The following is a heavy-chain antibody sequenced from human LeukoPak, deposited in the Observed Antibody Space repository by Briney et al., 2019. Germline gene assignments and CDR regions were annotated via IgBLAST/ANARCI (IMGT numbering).Heavy chain of an antibody. V-gene: IGHV3-11*04. J-gene: IGHJ6*03. CDR3: ARWRRDYDFWSGQVYYYMDV. CDR1: GFTFSNYA. Sequence: GGSLRLSCAASGFTFSNYAMSWVRQAPGKGLEWVSYISSSDSTIYYADSVKGRFTISRDNAKNSLYLQMNSLRAEDTAVYYCARWRRDYDFWSGQVYYYMDVWGKGTTVTVSS. D-gene: IGHD3-3*01. CDR2: ISSSDSTI.